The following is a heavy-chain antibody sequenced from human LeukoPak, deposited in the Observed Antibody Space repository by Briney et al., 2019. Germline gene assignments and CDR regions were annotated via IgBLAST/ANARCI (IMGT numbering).Heavy chain of an antibody. V-gene: IGHV3-23*01. J-gene: IGHJ4*02. CDR1: GFTISSYA. D-gene: IGHD3-16*01. CDR2: ISGSGGST. Sequence: PGGSLRLSCAASGFTISSYAMSWVRQAPGKGLEWVSAISGSGGSTYYADSVKGRFTISRDNSKNTLYLQMNSLRAEDTAVYYCAKGPHYDYVWGSYYYFDYWGQGTLVTVSS. CDR3: AKGPHYDYVWGSYYYFDY.